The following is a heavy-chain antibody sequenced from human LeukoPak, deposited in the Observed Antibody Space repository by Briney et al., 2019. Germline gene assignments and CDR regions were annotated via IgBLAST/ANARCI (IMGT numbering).Heavy chain of an antibody. CDR2: IYPGDSDT. J-gene: IGHJ5*02. Sequence: GASLQISCKGSGYRFTSYWIGWVRQMPGKGLEWMGIIYPGDSDTRYSPSFQGQVTISADKSISTAYLQWSSLKASDTAVNSRARVIVLRPGDNWSYPCGQGALVTVSS. CDR3: ARVIVLRPGDNWSYP. D-gene: IGHD2-21*01. V-gene: IGHV5-51*01. CDR1: GYRFTSYW.